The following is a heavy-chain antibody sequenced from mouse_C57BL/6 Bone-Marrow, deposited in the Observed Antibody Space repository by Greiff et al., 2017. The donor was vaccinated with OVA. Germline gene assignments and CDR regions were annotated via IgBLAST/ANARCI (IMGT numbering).Heavy chain of an antibody. V-gene: IGHV14-4*01. J-gene: IGHJ4*01. D-gene: IGHD2-3*01. Sequence: VQLKESGAELVRPGASVKLSCTASGFNIKDDYMHWVKQRPEQGLEWIGWIDPENGDTEYASKFQGKATITADISSNTAYLQLSSLTSEDNAVYYCTLYDGYPHDAMDYWGQGTTVTVSS. CDR3: TLYDGYPHDAMDY. CDR1: GFNIKDDY. CDR2: IDPENGDT.